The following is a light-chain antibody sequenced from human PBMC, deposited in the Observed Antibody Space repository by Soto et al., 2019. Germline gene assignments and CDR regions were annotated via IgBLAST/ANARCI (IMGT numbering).Light chain of an antibody. V-gene: IGLV2-14*01. Sequence: QSALTQPASVSGSPGQSITISCTGTSSDIGNYDFVSWYQQVPGTAPKAMIYEVSSRPSGVSNRFSGSKSDNTASLTISGLQAEDEADYYCSSYTSTRTLYVFGTGTKLTVL. J-gene: IGLJ1*01. CDR1: SSDIGNYDF. CDR2: EVS. CDR3: SSYTSTRTLYV.